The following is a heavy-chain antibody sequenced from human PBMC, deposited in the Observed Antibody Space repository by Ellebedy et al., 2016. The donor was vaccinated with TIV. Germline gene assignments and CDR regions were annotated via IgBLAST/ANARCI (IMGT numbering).Heavy chain of an antibody. CDR2: INTDGSST. CDR3: TKRGVAWAAFDI. Sequence: GESLKISCAASGFTFSTYWMHWVRQAPGKGLMWVSRINTDGSSTGYADSVKGRFTISRDNAKNTLYLQMNGLRAEDTAVYYCTKRGVAWAAFDIWGPGTLVTVSS. V-gene: IGHV3-74*01. CDR1: GFTFSTYW. J-gene: IGHJ3*02. D-gene: IGHD7-27*01.